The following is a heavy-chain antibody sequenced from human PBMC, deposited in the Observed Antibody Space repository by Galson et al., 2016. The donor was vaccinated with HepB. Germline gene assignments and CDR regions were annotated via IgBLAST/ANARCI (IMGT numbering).Heavy chain of an antibody. V-gene: IGHV3-23*01. J-gene: IGHJ6*02. CDR3: AKDQVAAAGYGMDV. D-gene: IGHD6-25*01. CDR2: ISGSGRDT. CDR1: GLTLSSFA. Sequence: SLRLSCAASGLTLSSFAMNWVRQAPGKGLEWVSSISGSGRDTNYAGSVRGRFTISRDNSKKMLYLQMSRLRVEDTATYFCAKDQVAAAGYGMDVWGLGTTVTVSS.